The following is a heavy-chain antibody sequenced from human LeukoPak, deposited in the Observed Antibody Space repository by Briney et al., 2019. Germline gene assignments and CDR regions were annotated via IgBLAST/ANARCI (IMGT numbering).Heavy chain of an antibody. J-gene: IGHJ4*02. V-gene: IGHV1-2*02. D-gene: IGHD5-18*01. CDR3: ARGDFGGYSYGREYDY. CDR1: GYTFTGYY. CDR2: INPNSGGT. Sequence: ASVKVSCKASGYTFTGYYMHWVRQAPGQGLEWMGWINPNSGGTNYAQKFQGRVTMTRDTSISTAYMELSRLRSDDTAVYYCARGDFGGYSYGREYDYWSQGTLVTVSS.